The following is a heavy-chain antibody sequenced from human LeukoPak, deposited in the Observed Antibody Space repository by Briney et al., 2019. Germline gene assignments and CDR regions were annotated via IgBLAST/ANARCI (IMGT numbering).Heavy chain of an antibody. Sequence: PSETLSLTCAVYGGSFSGYYWSWIRQPPGKGLEWIGEINHSGSTNYNPSLKGRVTISVDTSKNQFSLKLSSVTAADTAVYYRARGPAVRGVPYNWFDPWGQGTLVTVSS. V-gene: IGHV4-34*01. CDR3: ARGPAVRGVPYNWFDP. J-gene: IGHJ5*02. D-gene: IGHD3-10*01. CDR2: INHSGST. CDR1: GGSFSGYY.